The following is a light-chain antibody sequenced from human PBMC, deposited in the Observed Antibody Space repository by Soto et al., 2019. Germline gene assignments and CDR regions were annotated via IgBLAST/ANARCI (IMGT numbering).Light chain of an antibody. J-gene: IGKJ4*01. V-gene: IGKV3-20*01. CDR2: GAS. CDR3: QQYGSSPQI. CDR1: QSVAGSY. Sequence: EIVLTQSPGTLSLSPGERATLSCRASQSVAGSYLAWYQQKPGQAPRLLIYGASSRDTGIPDRFSGSGSGTDFTLTISRLEPEDFAVYYCQQYGSSPQIFGGGTKVEIK.